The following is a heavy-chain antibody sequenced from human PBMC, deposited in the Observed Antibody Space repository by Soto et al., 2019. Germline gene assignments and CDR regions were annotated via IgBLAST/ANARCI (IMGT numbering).Heavy chain of an antibody. J-gene: IGHJ6*02. CDR2: LIPLFGSA. CDR3: ARGRELRFLDRGGYYYYGMNV. Sequence: SVKVSCKASGGTFSNSPISWVRQAPGQGLEWMGGLIPLFGSANYAQKFQSRVTITADKSTNTAYMELNSLTSEDTAVYYCARGRELRFLDRGGYYYYGMNVWGQGTTVTVSS. CDR1: GGTFSNSP. V-gene: IGHV1-69*06. D-gene: IGHD3-3*01.